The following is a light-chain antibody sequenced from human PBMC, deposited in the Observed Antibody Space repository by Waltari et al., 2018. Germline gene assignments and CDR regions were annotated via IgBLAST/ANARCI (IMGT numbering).Light chain of an antibody. CDR2: GAS. CDR1: QSLTKRY. J-gene: IGKJ2*01. CDR3: QQYGSSVLYT. Sequence: VLTQSPGTLSLSPGERATLSCRASQSLTKRYLAGYQQKPGQAPRLLIYGASSRAAGNPDRLSGSGSGKDFTLTISRLEHEDFAVYYCQQYGSSVLYTFGQGTKLEIK. V-gene: IGKV3-20*01.